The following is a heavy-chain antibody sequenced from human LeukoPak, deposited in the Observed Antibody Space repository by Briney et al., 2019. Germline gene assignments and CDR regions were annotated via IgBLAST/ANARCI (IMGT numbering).Heavy chain of an antibody. V-gene: IGHV5-51*01. CDR1: GYSFTTYW. D-gene: IGHD2-21*02. CDR2: IYPGDSDT. CDR3: ARLYCGGDCYPGGFGY. J-gene: IGHJ4*02. Sequence: PGGSLRLSCKGSGYSFTTYWIGWVRQMPGKGLELMGIIYPGDSDTRYSPSFQGQVTISADKSITTAYLQWSSLKASDTAMYYCARLYCGGDCYPGGFGYWGQGTLVTVSS.